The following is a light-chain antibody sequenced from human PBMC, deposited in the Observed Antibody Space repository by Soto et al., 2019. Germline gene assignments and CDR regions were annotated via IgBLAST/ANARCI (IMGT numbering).Light chain of an antibody. CDR3: QQYGNSPWT. Sequence: EIVLTQSPGTLSLSPGERATHSCRASQSVSSNYLAWCQQKPGQAPRLLIYAASSRATGIPDRFSGSGSGTDFTLTISRLEPEDFAVYYCQQYGNSPWTFGQGTKVEI. CDR1: QSVSSNY. CDR2: AAS. V-gene: IGKV3-20*01. J-gene: IGKJ1*01.